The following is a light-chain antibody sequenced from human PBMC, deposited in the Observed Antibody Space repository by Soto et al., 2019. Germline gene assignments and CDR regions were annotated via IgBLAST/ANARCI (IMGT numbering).Light chain of an antibody. CDR3: QQYSSYSIT. V-gene: IGKV1-5*03. CDR2: KAS. CDR1: QSISSW. J-gene: IGKJ5*01. Sequence: DIHMIQSPSTLSASVGDRVTITCRASQSISSWLAWYQQKPGKAPKLLIYKASSLESGVPSRFSGSGSGTEFTLTISSLQPYDFATYYCQQYSSYSITFGQGTRLEI.